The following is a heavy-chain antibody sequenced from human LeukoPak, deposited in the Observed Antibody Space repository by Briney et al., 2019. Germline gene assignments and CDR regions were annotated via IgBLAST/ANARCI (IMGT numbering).Heavy chain of an antibody. D-gene: IGHD7-27*01. CDR2: IKQGGSEK. J-gene: IGHJ2*01. CDR3: ARDTWGYFDL. CDR1: GFAFSSYA. V-gene: IGHV3-7*04. Sequence: PGGSLRLSCAASGFAFSSYAMSWVRQAPGKGLEWVANIKQGGSEKFYVDSVKGRFTISRDNAKNSLYLQMNSLRAEDTAVYYCARDTWGYFDLWGRGTQVTVSS.